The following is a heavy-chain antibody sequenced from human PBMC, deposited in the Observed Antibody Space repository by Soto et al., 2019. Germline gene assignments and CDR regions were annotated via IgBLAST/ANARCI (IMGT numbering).Heavy chain of an antibody. CDR1: VGSINSGDYY. J-gene: IGHJ4*02. D-gene: IGHD5-12*01. CDR2: IYYSGST. CDR3: ARLYTGYEAFDY. V-gene: IGHV4-30-4*01. Sequence: SETLSLTCIVSVGSINSGDYYWIWIRQSPGKGLEWIGYIYYSGSTYCNPSLKSRSTISIDTSKNQFFLDVDSVTAADTAVYYCARLYTGYEAFDYWGQGTLVAVSS.